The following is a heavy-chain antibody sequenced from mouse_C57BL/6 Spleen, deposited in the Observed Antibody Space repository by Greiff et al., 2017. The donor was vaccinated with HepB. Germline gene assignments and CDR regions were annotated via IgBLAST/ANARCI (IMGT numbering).Heavy chain of an antibody. V-gene: IGHV5-4*03. J-gene: IGHJ4*01. Sequence: EVKLVESGGGLVKPGGSLKLSCAASGFTFSSYAMSWVRQTPEKRLEWVATISDGGSYTYYPDNVKDPFTISRDNAKNNLYLQMSHLKSEDTAMYYCANDPLYNNYVPYAMDYWGQGTSVTVSS. CDR1: GFTFSSYA. CDR3: ANDPLYNNYVPYAMDY. CDR2: ISDGGSYT. D-gene: IGHD2-5*01.